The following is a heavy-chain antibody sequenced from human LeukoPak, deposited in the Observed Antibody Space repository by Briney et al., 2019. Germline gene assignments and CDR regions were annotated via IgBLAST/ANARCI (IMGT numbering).Heavy chain of an antibody. V-gene: IGHV1-8*01. J-gene: IGHJ4*02. CDR1: GYTYTSCD. Sequence: ASVNVSYTASGYTYTSCDINWVRQATGQGLEWMGWMNPNSGNTGYGQSFQGRITMTRDISIGTAYMELSNLTSEDTAIYYCTRGSRGRRDYSGQGTLVTVSA. CDR2: MNPNSGNT. CDR3: TRGSRGRRDY.